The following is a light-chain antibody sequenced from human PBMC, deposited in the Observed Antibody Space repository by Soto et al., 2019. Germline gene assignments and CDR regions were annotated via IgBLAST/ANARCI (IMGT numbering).Light chain of an antibody. V-gene: IGLV2-11*01. J-gene: IGLJ3*02. CDR1: SSDVGGYNY. CDR2: DVS. Sequence: QSALTQPRSVSGSPGQSVTISCTGTSSDVGGYNYVSWYQQHPGKAPKLMIYDVSKRPSGVPDRFSGSKSGNTASLTISGFQAEDEADYYCCSSVGSYTSVFGGGPKLTVL. CDR3: CSSVGSYTSV.